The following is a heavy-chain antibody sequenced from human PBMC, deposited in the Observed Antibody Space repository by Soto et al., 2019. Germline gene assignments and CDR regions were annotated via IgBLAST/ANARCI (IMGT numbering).Heavy chain of an antibody. J-gene: IGHJ4*02. V-gene: IGHV1-69*06. Sequence: QVYLVQSGAEVKKPGSSVKISCNASGGIFSSNTINWVRQAAGQGLEWMGGIIPLFGTANYAEKFQGRVTITADKSTKTEYMELTSLRSEDTAAYYCASKAACGGDCYAFDSWGQGTLVTVSS. CDR2: IIPLFGTA. D-gene: IGHD2-21*02. CDR1: GGIFSSNT. CDR3: ASKAACGGDCYAFDS.